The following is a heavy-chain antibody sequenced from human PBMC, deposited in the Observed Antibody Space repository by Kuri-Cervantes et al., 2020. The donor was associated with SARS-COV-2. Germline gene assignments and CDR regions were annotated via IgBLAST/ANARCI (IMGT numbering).Heavy chain of an antibody. V-gene: IGHV1-2*06. CDR3: ARDADSSSWYPGAFDI. J-gene: IGHJ3*02. Sequence: ASVKVSCKASGYTFTGYYMHWVRQAPGQGLEWMGRIYPNSGGTNYAQKFQGRVTMTRDTSISTAYMELSRLRSDDTAVYYCARDADSSSWYPGAFDIWGQGTMVTVSS. D-gene: IGHD6-13*01. CDR1: GYTFTGYY. CDR2: IYPNSGGT.